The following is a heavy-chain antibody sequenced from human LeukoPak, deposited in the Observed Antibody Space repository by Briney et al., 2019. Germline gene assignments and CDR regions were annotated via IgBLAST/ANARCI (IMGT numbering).Heavy chain of an antibody. Sequence: GGSLRLSCAASGFTFSSYAMSWVRRAPGRGLEWVSLISGSGGSTYYADSVKGRFTISRDNSKNTLYLQMSSLSAEDTAVYYCARTTTPHYYGSGSYALGYWGQGTLVTVPS. CDR1: GFTFSSYA. D-gene: IGHD3-10*01. J-gene: IGHJ4*02. V-gene: IGHV3-23*01. CDR2: ISGSGGST. CDR3: ARTTTPHYYGSGSYALGY.